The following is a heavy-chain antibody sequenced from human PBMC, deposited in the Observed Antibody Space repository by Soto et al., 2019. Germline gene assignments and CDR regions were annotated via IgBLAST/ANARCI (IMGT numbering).Heavy chain of an antibody. V-gene: IGHV4-31*03. CDR1: GGSISSGGYY. Sequence: QVQLQESGPGLVKPSQTLSLTCTVSGGSISSGGYYWSWIRQHPGKGLEWIGYIYYSGSTYYNPSLKSRVTISVDTSKNQFSLKLSSVTAADTAVYYCARNQPRVPWFGEFTGWGQGTLVTVSS. CDR2: IYYSGST. CDR3: ARNQPRVPWFGEFTG. J-gene: IGHJ4*02. D-gene: IGHD3-10*01.